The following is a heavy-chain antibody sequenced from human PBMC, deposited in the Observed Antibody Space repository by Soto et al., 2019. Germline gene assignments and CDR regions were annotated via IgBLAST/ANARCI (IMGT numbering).Heavy chain of an antibody. CDR1: GFTFSSDW. V-gene: IGHV3-74*01. CDR3: ARWFTGGNFDYFDF. J-gene: IGHJ4*02. D-gene: IGHD2-21*02. CDR2: IDSAGRTT. Sequence: LRLSCAASGFTFSSDWMHWFRQAPGKGLVWVSRIDSAGRTTTYADSVKGRFTISRDNAKNTLYLQMNGLRAEDTALYYCARWFTGGNFDYFDFWGQGTQVTVSS.